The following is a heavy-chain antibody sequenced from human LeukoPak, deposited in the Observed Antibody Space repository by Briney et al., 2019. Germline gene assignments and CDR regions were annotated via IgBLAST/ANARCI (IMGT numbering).Heavy chain of an antibody. CDR2: ISYDGSNK. CDR1: GFTFSSYA. Sequence: GGSLRLSCAASGFTFSSYAMHWVRQAPGKGLEWVAVISYDGSNKYYADSVKGRLTISRDNSKNTLYLQMNSLRAEDTAVYYCARDPTIFGVVAAYYFDYWGQGTLVTVSS. J-gene: IGHJ4*02. V-gene: IGHV3-30*04. D-gene: IGHD3-3*01. CDR3: ARDPTIFGVVAAYYFDY.